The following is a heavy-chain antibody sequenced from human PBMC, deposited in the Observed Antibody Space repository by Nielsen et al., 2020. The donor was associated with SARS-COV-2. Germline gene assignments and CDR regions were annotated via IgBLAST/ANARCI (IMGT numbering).Heavy chain of an antibody. D-gene: IGHD3-3*01. Sequence: ASVKAPCKASGYTFTSYYMHWVRQATGQGLEWMGWMNPNSGNTGYAQKFQGRVTMTRNTSISTAYMELSSLRSEDTAVYYCARGYKKIRSITIFGVVSYYYYGMDVWGQGTTVTVSS. CDR3: ARGYKKIRSITIFGVVSYYYYGMDV. CDR1: GYTFTSYY. J-gene: IGHJ6*02. V-gene: IGHV1-8*02. CDR2: MNPNSGNT.